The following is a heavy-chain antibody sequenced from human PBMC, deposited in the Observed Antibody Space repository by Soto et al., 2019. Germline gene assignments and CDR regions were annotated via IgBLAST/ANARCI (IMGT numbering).Heavy chain of an antibody. CDR1: GGSISGEGYY. D-gene: IGHD6-13*01. J-gene: IGHJ5*02. CDR2: IHYSGST. Sequence: QVQLQESGPGLVEPSQTLSLTCTVSGGSISGEGYYWSWIRQYSGRGLEWIGYIHYSGSTYYNPSLKSRVTISVATSKTQFFLKLSSVTAAATAVYYCARAWTATAGWANWFDRWGQGTMVTVSS. CDR3: ARAWTATAGWANWFDR. V-gene: IGHV4-31*03.